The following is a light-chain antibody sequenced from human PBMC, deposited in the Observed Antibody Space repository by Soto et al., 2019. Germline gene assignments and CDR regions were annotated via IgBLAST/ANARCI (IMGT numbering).Light chain of an antibody. CDR3: HQYNSYFQT. CDR1: HSINNW. J-gene: IGKJ1*01. Sequence: DIRMPYSPCTLSASTGDRVASACGASHSINNWLAWYQQKPGKAPKLLIYDASSLESGVPSRFSGSAAGTDFTLSISSLQPDDFATYYCHQYNSYFQTFGQGTEVDIK. CDR2: DAS. V-gene: IGKV1-5*01.